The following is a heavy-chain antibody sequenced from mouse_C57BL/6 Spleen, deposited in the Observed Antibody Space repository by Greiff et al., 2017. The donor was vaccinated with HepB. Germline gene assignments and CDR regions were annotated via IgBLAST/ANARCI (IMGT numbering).Heavy chain of an antibody. V-gene: IGHV1-64*01. CDR2: IHPNSGST. Sequence: QVQLQQPGAELVKPGASVKLSCKASGYTFTSYWMHWVKQRPGQGLEWIGMIHPNSGSTNYNEKFKSKATLTVDKSSSTAYMQLSSLTSEDSAVYYCSSSGWDERAHWYFDVWGTGTTVTVSS. CDR3: SSSGWDERAHWYFDV. CDR1: GYTFTSYW. J-gene: IGHJ1*03. D-gene: IGHD3-1*01.